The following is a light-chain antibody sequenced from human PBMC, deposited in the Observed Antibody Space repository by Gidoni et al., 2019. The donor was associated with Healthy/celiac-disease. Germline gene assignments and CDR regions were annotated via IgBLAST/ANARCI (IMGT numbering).Light chain of an antibody. J-gene: IGKJ1*01. V-gene: IGKV3-11*01. CDR1: QSVSRY. Sequence: EIVLTQSPATLSLSPGERATLSCRASQSVSRYLAWYPQKPGQAPRLLIYDASNRATGIPARFSGRGSGTDFTLTISSLEPEDFAVYYCQQRSNWPRGGTFXHXTKVEIK. CDR2: DAS. CDR3: QQRSNWPRGGT.